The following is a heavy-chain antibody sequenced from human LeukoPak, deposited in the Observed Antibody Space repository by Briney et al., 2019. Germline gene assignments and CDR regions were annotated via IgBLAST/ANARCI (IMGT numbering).Heavy chain of an antibody. J-gene: IGHJ6*04. D-gene: IGHD3-10*02. Sequence: GGSLRLSCAAAGFTFSSYEMNWVRQAPGKGLEGVSYISSSGSTIYYADSVKGRFTISRDNAKNSLYLQMNSLRAEDTAVYYCAELGITMIGGVWGKGTTVTISS. CDR1: GFTFSSYE. V-gene: IGHV3-48*03. CDR3: AELGITMIGGV. CDR2: ISSSGSTI.